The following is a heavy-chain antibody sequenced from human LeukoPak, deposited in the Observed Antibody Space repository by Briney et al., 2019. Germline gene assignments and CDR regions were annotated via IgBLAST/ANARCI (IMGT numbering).Heavy chain of an antibody. CDR2: ISSSGSTI. CDR1: GFTFSDYY. J-gene: IGHJ4*02. V-gene: IGHV3-11*01. D-gene: IGHD3-22*01. CDR3: AREADSSGYYTDY. Sequence: PGGSLRLSCAASGFTFSDYYMSWIRQAPGKGLEWISYISSSGSTIYYADSVKGRFTISRDNAKNSLYLQMNSLRAEDTAVYYCAREADSSGYYTDYWGQGTLVTVSS.